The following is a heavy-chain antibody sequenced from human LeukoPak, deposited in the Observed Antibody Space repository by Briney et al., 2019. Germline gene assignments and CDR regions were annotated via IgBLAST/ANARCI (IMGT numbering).Heavy chain of an antibody. D-gene: IGHD6-19*01. CDR1: GGSISSYY. CDR2: IYYSGST. V-gene: IGHV4-59*01. Sequence: PSETLSLTCTVSGGSISSYYWSWIRQPPGKGLEWIGYIYYSGSTNYNPSLKSRVTISVDTSKNQFSLKLSSVTAADTAVYYCARGGWYFGRDAFDIWGQGTMVTVSS. CDR3: ARGGWYFGRDAFDI. J-gene: IGHJ3*02.